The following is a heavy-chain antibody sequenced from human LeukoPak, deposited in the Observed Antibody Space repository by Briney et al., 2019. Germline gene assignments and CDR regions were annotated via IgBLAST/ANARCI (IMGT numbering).Heavy chain of an antibody. J-gene: IGHJ4*02. V-gene: IGHV1-2*02. CDR2: INPNSGGT. Sequence: ASVKVSCKASGYTFTGYYMHWVRQAPGQGLEWMGWINPNSGGTNYAQKFQGRVTMTRDTSISTAYMELSSLRSEDTAVYYCATGPTVTPMDWGQGTLVTVSS. CDR1: GYTFTGYY. CDR3: ATGPTVTPMD. D-gene: IGHD4-17*01.